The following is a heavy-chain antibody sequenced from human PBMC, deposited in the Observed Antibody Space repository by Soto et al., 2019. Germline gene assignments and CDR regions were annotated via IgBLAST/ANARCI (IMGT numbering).Heavy chain of an antibody. CDR1: GDSISSDNYF. Sequence: QVQLQESGPGLVKPSQTLSLICTVSGDSISSDNYFWSWIRQPPGQGLEWIGYISNRGTPYYNPSLKVRVTISLGTSKNRFSLDMYSVTAADTAVYYCAREVNVVALSDAFDIWGQGTMVTVSS. J-gene: IGHJ3*02. CDR2: ISNRGTP. V-gene: IGHV4-30-4*01. D-gene: IGHD2-8*01. CDR3: AREVNVVALSDAFDI.